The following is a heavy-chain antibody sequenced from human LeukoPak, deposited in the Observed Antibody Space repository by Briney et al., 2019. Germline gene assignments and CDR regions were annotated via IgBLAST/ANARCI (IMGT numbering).Heavy chain of an antibody. J-gene: IGHJ5*02. CDR1: GYTFSGYY. V-gene: IGHV1-2*02. CDR3: VRDRPHDWFDP. Sequence: ASVKVSCKASGYTFSGYYIHWVRQAPGQGLEWMGLIKPDSGDTNYAQNFRGRVTMTRDTSITTAYMELNRLTSDDTAVYYCVRDRPHDWFDPWGQGTLVTVSS. CDR2: IKPDSGDT.